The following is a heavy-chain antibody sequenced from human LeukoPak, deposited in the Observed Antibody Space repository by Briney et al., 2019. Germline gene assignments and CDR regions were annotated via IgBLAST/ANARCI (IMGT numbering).Heavy chain of an antibody. D-gene: IGHD3-22*01. Sequence: PGGSLRLTCLGSGFNFRYFWMSWVRQAPGKGLEWVANINHDGRETYYADSVKGRFIISRDNAKDSLYLQMNSLRAEDTAVYYCATYSSLNRREFQFWGQGTLLTVSS. CDR3: ATYSSLNRREFQF. CDR2: INHDGRET. V-gene: IGHV3-7*01. CDR1: GFNFRYFW. J-gene: IGHJ1*01.